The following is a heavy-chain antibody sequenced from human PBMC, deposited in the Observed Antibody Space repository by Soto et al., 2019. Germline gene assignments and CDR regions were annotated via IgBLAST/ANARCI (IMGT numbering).Heavy chain of an antibody. Sequence: PGESLKISCKGSGYSFTSYWIGWVRQMPGKGLEWMGIIYPGDSDTRYSPSFQGQVTISADKSISTAYLQWSSLKASDTAMYYCARQFHIVVVRAAPDAFDIWGQGTMVTVSS. CDR1: GYSFTSYW. V-gene: IGHV5-51*01. J-gene: IGHJ3*02. D-gene: IGHD2-2*01. CDR2: IYPGDSDT. CDR3: ARQFHIVVVRAAPDAFDI.